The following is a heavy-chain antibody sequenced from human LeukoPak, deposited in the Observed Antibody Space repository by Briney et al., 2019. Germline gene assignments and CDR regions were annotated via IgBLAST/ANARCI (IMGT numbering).Heavy chain of an antibody. D-gene: IGHD5-24*01. CDR1: GFTFSACW. V-gene: IGHV3-7*05. CDR3: ARDTGYNTFDY. CDR2: IKEDGSDE. Sequence: GGSLRLSCVASGFTFSACWMSWVRQAPGKGLEWVANIKEDGSDEYYVDSVKGRFTISRDNAKNSLYLQMNSLRAEDTAMYYCARDTGYNTFDYWGQGTLVTVSS. J-gene: IGHJ4*02.